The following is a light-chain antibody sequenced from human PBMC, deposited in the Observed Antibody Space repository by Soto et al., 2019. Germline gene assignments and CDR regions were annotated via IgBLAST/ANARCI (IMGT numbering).Light chain of an antibody. J-gene: IGLJ3*02. Sequence: QSALTQPASVSGSPGQSITISCTGTSSDVGIYNLVSWYQQHPGKAPKLMIYEGSKRPSGVSNRFSGSKSGNTASLTISGLQAEDEADYYCCSYAGSNIWVFGGGTKLTVL. CDR1: SSDVGIYNL. V-gene: IGLV2-23*01. CDR3: CSYAGSNIWV. CDR2: EGS.